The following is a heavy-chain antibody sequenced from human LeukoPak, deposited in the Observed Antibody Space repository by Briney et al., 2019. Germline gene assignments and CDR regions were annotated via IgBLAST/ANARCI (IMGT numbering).Heavy chain of an antibody. CDR1: GFTFSSYW. CDR3: AKGENYDSSGYGKLDY. D-gene: IGHD3-22*01. J-gene: IGHJ4*02. Sequence: GGSLRLSCAASGFTFSSYWMHWVRQAPGKGLVWVSRVNSDGSSTSYADSVKGRFTISRDNAKNTLYLQMNSLRAEDTAVYYCAKGENYDSSGYGKLDYWGQGTLVTVSS. CDR2: VNSDGSST. V-gene: IGHV3-74*01.